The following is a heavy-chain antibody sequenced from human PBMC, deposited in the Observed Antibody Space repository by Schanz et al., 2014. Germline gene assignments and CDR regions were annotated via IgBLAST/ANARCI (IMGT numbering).Heavy chain of an antibody. CDR1: GFTFFGSFA. D-gene: IGHD5-12*01. Sequence: EVQLLESGGGLVQPGGSLRLSCVASGFTFFGSFAMSWVRQAPGKGLEWVSGMSGSGSTADYADSVKGRFTISRDNSRKTLYLQMNSLRADDTAVYYCARMSWLQIEYFQHWGQGTLVTVSS. V-gene: IGHV3-23*01. CDR2: MSGSGSTA. CDR3: ARMSWLQIEYFQH. J-gene: IGHJ1*01.